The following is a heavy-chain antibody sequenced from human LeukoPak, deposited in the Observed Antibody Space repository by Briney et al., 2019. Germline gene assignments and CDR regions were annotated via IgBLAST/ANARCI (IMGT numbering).Heavy chain of an antibody. CDR3: AKVAPVRLGGRYYFDY. V-gene: IGHV3-30-3*01. CDR2: ISYDGSNK. D-gene: IGHD3-16*01. CDR1: GFTFSSYA. Sequence: GGSLRLSCAASGFTFSSYAMHWVRQAPGKGLEWVAVISYDGSNKYYADSVKGRFTISRDNSKNTLYLQMNSLRAEDTAVYYCAKVAPVRLGGRYYFDYWGQGTLVTVSS. J-gene: IGHJ4*02.